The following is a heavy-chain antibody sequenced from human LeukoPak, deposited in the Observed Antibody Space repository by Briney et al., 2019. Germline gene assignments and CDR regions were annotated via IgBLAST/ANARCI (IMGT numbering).Heavy chain of an antibody. J-gene: IGHJ5*02. CDR2: IYYSGST. CDR1: GGSISSSSYY. Sequence: SETLSLTCTVSGGSISSSSYYWGWIRQPPGKGLEWIGSIYYSGSTYYNPSLKSRVTISVDTSKNQFSLKLSSVTAADTAVYYCARTTVTTYWFDPWGQGTLVTASS. D-gene: IGHD4-17*01. V-gene: IGHV4-39*01. CDR3: ARTTVTTYWFDP.